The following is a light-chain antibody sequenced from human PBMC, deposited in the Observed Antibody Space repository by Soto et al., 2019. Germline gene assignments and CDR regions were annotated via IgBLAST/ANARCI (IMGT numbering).Light chain of an antibody. CDR3: SSYTTSSTYV. Sequence: QSALTQPASVSGSPGQSITISCTGNSSDVGGYNYVSWYQQHPGKAPKLMIYEVNNRPSGVSNRFSGSKSGNTASLTISGLQAEDEADYYCSSYTTSSTYVFGTGTKVTVL. CDR2: EVN. V-gene: IGLV2-14*01. CDR1: SSDVGGYNY. J-gene: IGLJ1*01.